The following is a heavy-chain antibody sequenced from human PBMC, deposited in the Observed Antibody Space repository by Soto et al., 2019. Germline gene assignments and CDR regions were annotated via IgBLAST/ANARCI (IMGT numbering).Heavy chain of an antibody. V-gene: IGHV1-69*01. D-gene: IGHD6-19*01. CDR3: ARTYSSGQYYYYYGMDV. J-gene: IGHJ6*02. CDR1: GGTFSCYA. CDR2: IIPIFGTA. Sequence: GASVKVSCKASGGTFSCYAISCVRQAPGQGLEWMGGIIPIFGTANYAQKFQGRVTITADESTSTAYMELSSLRSEDTAVYYCARTYSSGQYYYYYGMDVWGQGTMVTVSS.